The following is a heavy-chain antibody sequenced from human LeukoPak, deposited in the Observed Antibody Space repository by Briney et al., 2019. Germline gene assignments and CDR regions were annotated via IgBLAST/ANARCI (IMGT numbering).Heavy chain of an antibody. CDR1: GYTFTSYG. CDR3: AREGPPGYSSSWYLDY. Sequence: ASVKVSCKASGYTFTSYGISWVRQAPGQGLEWMGWISAYNGNTNYAQKLQGRVTMTTDTSTSTAYMELRSLRSDDTALYYCAREGPPGYSSSWYLDYWGQGTLVTVSS. J-gene: IGHJ4*02. CDR2: ISAYNGNT. V-gene: IGHV1-18*01. D-gene: IGHD6-13*01.